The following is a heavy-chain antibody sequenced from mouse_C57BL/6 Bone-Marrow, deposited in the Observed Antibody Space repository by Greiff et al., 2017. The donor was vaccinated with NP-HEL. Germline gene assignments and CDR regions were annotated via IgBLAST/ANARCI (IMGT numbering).Heavy chain of an antibody. CDR3: ARERGWLLRYFDY. J-gene: IGHJ2*01. D-gene: IGHD2-3*01. V-gene: IGHV1-66*01. Sequence: VQLQESGPELVKPGASVKISCKASGYSFTSYYIHWVKQRPGQGLEWIGWIYPGSGNTKYNEKFKGKATLTADTSSSTAYMQLSSLTSEDSAVYYCARERGWLLRYFDYWGQGTTLTVSS. CDR1: GYSFTSYY. CDR2: IYPGSGNT.